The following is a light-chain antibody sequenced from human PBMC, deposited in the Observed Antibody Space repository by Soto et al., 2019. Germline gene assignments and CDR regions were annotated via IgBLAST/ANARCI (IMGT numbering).Light chain of an antibody. J-gene: IGKJ1*01. Sequence: AIRMTQSPSSFSASTGDRVTITCRASQGISSYLAWYQQKPGEAPKLLIYAASTLQSGVPSRFSGSGSGTDFTLTISCLQSEDFATYYCQQYYSYPRTVGQGTKVDIK. CDR2: AAS. CDR3: QQYYSYPRT. CDR1: QGISSY. V-gene: IGKV1-8*01.